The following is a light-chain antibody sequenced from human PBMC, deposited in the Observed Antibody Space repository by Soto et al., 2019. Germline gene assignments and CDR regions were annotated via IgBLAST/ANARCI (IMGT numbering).Light chain of an antibody. Sequence: EIVLTQSPGALSLSPGERATLSCRASQSVSNNYLAWYQQKPGQAARHLMYGASTRATGIPARFSGSGSGTAVTLPTGSLQSEDFAVYYCQQYNNWYLTFGGGTKVDIK. CDR1: QSVSNN. J-gene: IGKJ4*01. CDR3: QQYNNWYLT. V-gene: IGKV3-15*01. CDR2: GAS.